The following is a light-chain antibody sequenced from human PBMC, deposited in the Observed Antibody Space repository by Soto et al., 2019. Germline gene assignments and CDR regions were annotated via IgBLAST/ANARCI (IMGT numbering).Light chain of an antibody. CDR2: KTS. V-gene: IGKV1-5*03. Sequence: DILLTQSPSTLSASIGDRVTITCRTSKSINNWLAWYQQKPGKAPKLLIHKTSILERGVPSRFSGNGSGTEFTLTISSLQPDDVATYYCKQYKTTFGPGTKVDIE. CDR1: KSINNW. J-gene: IGKJ3*01. CDR3: KQYKTT.